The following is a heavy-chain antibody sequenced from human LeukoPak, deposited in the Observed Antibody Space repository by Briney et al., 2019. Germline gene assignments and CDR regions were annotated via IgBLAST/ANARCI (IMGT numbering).Heavy chain of an antibody. V-gene: IGHV1-8*01. CDR2: MNPNSGNT. D-gene: IGHD3-22*01. Sequence: ASVKVSCKASGYTFTSYDINWVRQATGQGLEWMGWMNPNSGNTGYAQKFQGRVTMTRNTSISTAYMELSSLRSEDTAVYYCARRAVSYYDSSGHGFDPWGQGTLVTVSS. J-gene: IGHJ5*02. CDR1: GYTFTSYD. CDR3: ARRAVSYYDSSGHGFDP.